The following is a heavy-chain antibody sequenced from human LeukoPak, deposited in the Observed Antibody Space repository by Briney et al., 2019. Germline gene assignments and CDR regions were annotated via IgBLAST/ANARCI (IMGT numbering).Heavy chain of an antibody. CDR2: ISAYNGNT. V-gene: IGHV1-18*01. CDR1: GYTFTSYG. D-gene: IGHD2-15*01. CDR3: ARGVACSGGSCYFSFWFDP. Sequence: ASVKVSCKASGYTFTSYGISWVRQAPGQGLEWMGWISAYNGNTDYAQKLQGRVTMTTDTSTSTAYMVLRSLRSDDTAVYYCARGVACSGGSCYFSFWFDPWGQGTLVTVSS. J-gene: IGHJ5*02.